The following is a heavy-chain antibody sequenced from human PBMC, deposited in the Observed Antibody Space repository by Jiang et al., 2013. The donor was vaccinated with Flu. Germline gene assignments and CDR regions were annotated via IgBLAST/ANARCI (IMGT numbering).Heavy chain of an antibody. D-gene: IGHD6-25*01. CDR3: TRAARYSSDYYYYYGMDV. CDR2: IRSKAYGGTT. J-gene: IGHJ6*02. Sequence: LEWVGFIRSKAYGGTTEYAASVKGRFTISRDDSKSIAYLQMNSLKTEDTAVYYCTRAARYSSDYYYYYGMDVWGQGTTVTISS. V-gene: IGHV3-49*02.